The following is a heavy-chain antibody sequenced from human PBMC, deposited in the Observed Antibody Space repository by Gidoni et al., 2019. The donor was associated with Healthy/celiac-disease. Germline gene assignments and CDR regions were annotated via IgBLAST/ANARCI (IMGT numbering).Heavy chain of an antibody. J-gene: IGHJ4*02. V-gene: IGHV3-7*01. Sequence: EVQLVESGGGLVQPGGSLRLSCAASGFTFSSYWMSWVRQAPGKGLEWVANIKKDGSEKYYVDSVKCRFTISRDNAKNSLYLQMNSLRAEDTAVYYCARAPYYYDSSNDYWGQGTLVTVSS. CDR3: ARAPYYYDSSNDY. CDR2: IKKDGSEK. CDR1: GFTFSSYW. D-gene: IGHD3-22*01.